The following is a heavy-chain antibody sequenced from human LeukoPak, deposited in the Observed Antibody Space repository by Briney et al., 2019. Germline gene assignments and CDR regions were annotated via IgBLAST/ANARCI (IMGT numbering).Heavy chain of an antibody. CDR1: GGSFSGYY. Sequence: SETPSLTCAVSGGSFSGYYWSWIRQPPGKGLEWIGEINHSGSTNYNPSLKSRVTISVDTSKNQFSLKLSSVTAADTAVYYCASYGGLATFDYWGQGTLVTVSS. D-gene: IGHD4-23*01. CDR3: ASYGGLATFDY. V-gene: IGHV4-34*01. CDR2: INHSGST. J-gene: IGHJ4*02.